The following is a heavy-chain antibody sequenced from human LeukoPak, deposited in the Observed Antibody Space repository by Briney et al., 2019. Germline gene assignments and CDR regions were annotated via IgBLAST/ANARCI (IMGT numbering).Heavy chain of an antibody. Sequence: PGGSLRLSCAASGFTFSSYAMHWVRQSPGKGLEWVSSISGSGSSTYYADSVKGRFTISRDNSKNTLFLQMNSLKADDTAVYYCAKGGGGVLASWGQGTLVTVSS. D-gene: IGHD3-16*01. J-gene: IGHJ4*02. CDR3: AKGGGGVLAS. CDR1: GFTFSSYA. V-gene: IGHV3-23*01. CDR2: ISGSGSST.